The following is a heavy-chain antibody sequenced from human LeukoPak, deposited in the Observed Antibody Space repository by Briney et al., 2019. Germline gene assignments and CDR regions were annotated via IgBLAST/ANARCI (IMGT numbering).Heavy chain of an antibody. CDR1: GDIFSSNTAS. CDR2: TYYRSKWYN. Sequence: SQTLSLTCAVSGDIFSSNTASWNWIRQSPSRGLEWLTRTYYRSKWYNDYAVSVKSRITINPDTSKNQISLQLKSVTPDDTAVYYCARVSASLAALDVWGQGTMVTVSS. CDR3: ARVSASLAALDV. V-gene: IGHV6-1*01. D-gene: IGHD2-2*01. J-gene: IGHJ3*01.